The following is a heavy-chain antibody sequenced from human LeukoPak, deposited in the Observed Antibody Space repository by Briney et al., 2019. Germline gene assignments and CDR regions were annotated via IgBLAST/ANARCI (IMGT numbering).Heavy chain of an antibody. V-gene: IGHV3-48*01. Sequence: GGPLRLSCAASGFTFSDYSMNWVRQAPGKGLEWISYIGIDSGNTNYADSVKGRFTISGGKAKNSLYLQMNSLRVEDTAVYYCARDYKYAFDNWGQGTLVTVSS. CDR3: ARDYKYAFDN. J-gene: IGHJ4*02. CDR1: GFTFSDYS. CDR2: IGIDSGNT. D-gene: IGHD5-24*01.